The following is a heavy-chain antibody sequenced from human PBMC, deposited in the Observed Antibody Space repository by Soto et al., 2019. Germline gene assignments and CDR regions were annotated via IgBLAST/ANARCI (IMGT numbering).Heavy chain of an antibody. CDR1: GFTFSSYG. J-gene: IGHJ4*02. D-gene: IGHD2-2*01. V-gene: IGHV3-33*01. CDR3: ARGAYAGYCSSTSCYESDY. Sequence: GGSLRLSCAASGFTFSSYGMHWVRQAPGKGLEWVAVIWYDGSNKYYADSVKGRFTISRDNSKNTLYLQMNSLRAEDTAVYYCARGAYAGYCSSTSCYESDYWCQRTLLTVSS. CDR2: IWYDGSNK.